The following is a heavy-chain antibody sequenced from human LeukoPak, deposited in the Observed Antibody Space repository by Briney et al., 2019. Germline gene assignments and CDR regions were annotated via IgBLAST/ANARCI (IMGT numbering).Heavy chain of an antibody. CDR1: GYTFTGYY. J-gene: IGHJ6*03. V-gene: IGHV1-2*02. D-gene: IGHD6-19*01. CDR3: ARGHASIAVADTYYYYYMDV. Sequence: ASVKVSCKASGYTFTGYYMHWVGQAPGQGLEWMGWINPNSGGTNYAQKFQGRVTMTRDTSISTAYMELSRLRSDDTAVYYCARGHASIAVADTYYYYYMDVWGKGTTVTISS. CDR2: INPNSGGT.